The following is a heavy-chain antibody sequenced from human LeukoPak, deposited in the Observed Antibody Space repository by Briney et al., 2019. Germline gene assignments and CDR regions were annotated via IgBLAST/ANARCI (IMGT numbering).Heavy chain of an antibody. J-gene: IGHJ4*02. CDR3: ARDYYDSSGYCDY. V-gene: IGHV3-11*06. D-gene: IGHD3-22*01. CDR1: GFTFSDYY. Sequence: GGSLRLSCAASGFTFSDYYMSWIRQAPGKGLEWVSSISSSSSYIYYADSVKGRFTISRDNAKNSLYLQMNSLRAEDTAVYYCARDYYDSSGYCDYWGQGTLVTVSS. CDR2: ISSSSSYI.